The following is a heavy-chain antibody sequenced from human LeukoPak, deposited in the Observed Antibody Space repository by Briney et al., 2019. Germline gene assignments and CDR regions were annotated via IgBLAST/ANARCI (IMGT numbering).Heavy chain of an antibody. CDR1: GGSISSGSYY. CDR3: ARDSSGWDYMDV. J-gene: IGHJ6*03. CDR2: IYTSGST. D-gene: IGHD6-19*01. V-gene: IGHV4-61*02. Sequence: SLTLSLTCTVSGGSISSGSYYWSWIRQPAGKGLEWIGRIYTSGSTNYNPSLKSRVTISVDTSKNQFSLKLSSVAAADTAVYYCARDSSGWDYMDVWGKGTTVTVSS.